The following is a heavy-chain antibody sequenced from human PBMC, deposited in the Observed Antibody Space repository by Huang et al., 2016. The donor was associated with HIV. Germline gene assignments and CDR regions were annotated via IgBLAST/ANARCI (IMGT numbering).Heavy chain of an antibody. Sequence: QVQLVQSGAEVKKPGASVKISCKAYGYTFTTYHMHWVRQAPGQGLEWVGMINPSGASTRYAQTFQGRVTMTSDTSTSTVYMELSSLTPEDTAVYYCARALLLFGLGSPLDFWGQGSLVTVSS. CDR1: GYTFTTYH. V-gene: IGHV1-46*01. D-gene: IGHD3-10*01. J-gene: IGHJ4*02. CDR3: ARALLLFGLGSPLDF. CDR2: INPSGAST.